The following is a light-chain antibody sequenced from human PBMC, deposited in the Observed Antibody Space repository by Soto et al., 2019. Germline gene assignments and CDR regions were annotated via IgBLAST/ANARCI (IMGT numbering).Light chain of an antibody. CDR1: SSDVGGYND. V-gene: IGLV2-8*01. CDR3: SSYAGSNNFVV. CDR2: EVS. Sequence: QSALTQPPSASGSPGQSVTISCTGTSSDVGGYNDVSWYQQHPGKAPKLMIYEVSKRPSGVPDRFSGSKSGNTASLTVSGLQEEDEADYYCSSYAGSNNFVVFGGGTKLTVL. J-gene: IGLJ2*01.